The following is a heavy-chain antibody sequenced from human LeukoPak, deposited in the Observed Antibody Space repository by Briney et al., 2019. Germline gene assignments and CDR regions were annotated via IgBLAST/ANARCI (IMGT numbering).Heavy chain of an antibody. J-gene: IGHJ3*02. CDR1: GFTFSSYA. V-gene: IGHV3-23*01. D-gene: IGHD2-2*01. CDR3: AVYCSSTSCLDAFDI. CDR2: ISGSGGST. Sequence: GGSLRLSCAASGFTFSSYAMSWVRQAPGKGLEWVSAISGSGGSTYYADSVKGRFTISRDNAKNSLYLQMNSLRAGDTAVYYCAVYCSSTSCLDAFDIWGQGTMVTVSS.